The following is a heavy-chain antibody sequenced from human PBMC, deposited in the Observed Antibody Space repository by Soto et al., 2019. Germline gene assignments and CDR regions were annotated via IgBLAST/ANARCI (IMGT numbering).Heavy chain of an antibody. CDR3: ARAPPSHYPFLSAYLFAY. CDR2: ISSSSSTI. J-gene: IGHJ4*02. V-gene: IGHV3-48*01. Sequence: EVQLVESGGGVIQPGGSLRLSCAASGFTFSSFSMNWVRQAPGKGLEWVSDISSSSSTIHYADSVKGRFTISRDNAKNSLYLQLNSLRAEDTAVYFCARAPPSHYPFLSAYLFAYWGQGTLVTVSS. CDR1: GFTFSSFS. D-gene: IGHD3-3*01.